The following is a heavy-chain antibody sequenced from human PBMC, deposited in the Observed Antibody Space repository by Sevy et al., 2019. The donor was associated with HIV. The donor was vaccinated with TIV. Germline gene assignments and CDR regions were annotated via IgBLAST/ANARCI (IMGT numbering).Heavy chain of an antibody. CDR2: ISGSGGST. V-gene: IGHV3-23*01. Sequence: GGSLRLSCAASGFTFSSYAMSWVRQAPGKGLEWVSAISGSGGSTYYADSVKGRFTISRDNSKNTLYLQMNSLRAEDTAVYYGAKVPSGYYGSGREGYCFDYWGQGTLVTVSS. J-gene: IGHJ4*02. CDR1: GFTFSSYA. CDR3: AKVPSGYYGSGREGYCFDY. D-gene: IGHD3-10*01.